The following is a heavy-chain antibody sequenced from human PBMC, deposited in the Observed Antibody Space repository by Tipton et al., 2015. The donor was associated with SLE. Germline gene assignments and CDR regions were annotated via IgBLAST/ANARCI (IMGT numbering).Heavy chain of an antibody. J-gene: IGHJ4*02. CDR3: ARVGTAMGGDYLDY. CDR1: GFTFSSYA. CDR2: ISDDGSNK. D-gene: IGHD5-18*01. Sequence: SLRLSCAASGFTFSSYAMHWVRQAPGKGLEWVVVISDDGSNKHYPDSVKGRFTISRDNTKNTLYLQMNSLIAEDTAVYYCARVGTAMGGDYLDYWGQGTLVTVSS. V-gene: IGHV3-30*04.